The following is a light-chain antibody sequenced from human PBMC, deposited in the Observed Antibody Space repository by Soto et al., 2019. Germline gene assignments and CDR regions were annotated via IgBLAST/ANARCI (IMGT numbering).Light chain of an antibody. J-gene: IGKJ2*01. CDR2: AAS. CDR1: QGISNF. V-gene: IGKV1-27*01. CDR3: QQYSSAPYT. Sequence: DIQMTQAPSSLSASVGDRVTITCRASQGISNFLAWYQQKPGKVPTLLIYAASTLQSGVPSRCSGSGSGTDFTLSISSLQPEDVTTYYCQQYSSAPYTFGQGTKLEI.